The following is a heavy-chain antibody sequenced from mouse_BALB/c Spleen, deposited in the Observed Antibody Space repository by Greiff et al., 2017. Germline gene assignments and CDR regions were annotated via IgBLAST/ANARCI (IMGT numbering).Heavy chain of an antibody. Sequence: QVTLKVSGPGILQPSQTLSLTCSFSGFSLSTSGLGVSWIRQPSGKGLEWLAHIYWDDDKRYNPSLKSRLTISKDTSRNQVFLKITSVDTADTATYYCARREYDGNYFDYWGQGTTLTVSS. V-gene: IGHV8-12*01. J-gene: IGHJ2*01. CDR1: GFSLSTSGLG. D-gene: IGHD2-3*01. CDR3: ARREYDGNYFDY. CDR2: IYWDDDK.